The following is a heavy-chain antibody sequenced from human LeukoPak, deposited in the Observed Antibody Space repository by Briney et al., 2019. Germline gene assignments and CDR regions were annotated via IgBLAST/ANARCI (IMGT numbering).Heavy chain of an antibody. Sequence: GGSLRLSCAASEFSIRLNYMTWVRQAPGKGLEWVSIVYSGGDKYYADSVKGRFTISRDDSKNTLYLQMSSLRGEDTVIYYCARAWDFVVGAFDLWGQGTMVTVSS. CDR3: ARAWDFVVGAFDL. CDR2: VYSGGDK. CDR1: EFSIRLNY. V-gene: IGHV3-53*01. D-gene: IGHD2-2*01. J-gene: IGHJ3*01.